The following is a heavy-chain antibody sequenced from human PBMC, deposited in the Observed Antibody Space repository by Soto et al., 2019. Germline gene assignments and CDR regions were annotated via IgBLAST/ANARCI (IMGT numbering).Heavy chain of an antibody. CDR3: ARTKASIAARPDYYYGMDV. CDR1: GGTFSSYA. CDR2: SIPIFGTA. D-gene: IGHD6-6*01. J-gene: IGHJ6*02. V-gene: IGHV1-69*01. Sequence: QVQLVQSGAEVKKPGSSVKVSCKASGGTFSSYAISWVRQAPGQGLEWMGGSIPIFGTANYAQKFQGRVTITADESTSTAYMELSSLRSEDTAVYYCARTKASIAARPDYYYGMDVWGQGTTVTVSS.